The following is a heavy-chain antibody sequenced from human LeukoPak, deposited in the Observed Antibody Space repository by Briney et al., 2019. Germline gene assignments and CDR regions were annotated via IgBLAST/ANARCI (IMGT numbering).Heavy chain of an antibody. Sequence: SVKVSCKASGGTFSSYASSWVRQAPGQGLEWMGGIIPIFGTANYAQKFQGRVTITTDESTSTAYMELSSLRSEDTAVYYCARVAGRVGWFDPWGQGTLVTVSS. CDR3: ARVAGRVGWFDP. CDR2: IIPIFGTA. J-gene: IGHJ5*02. D-gene: IGHD3-10*01. V-gene: IGHV1-69*05. CDR1: GGTFSSYA.